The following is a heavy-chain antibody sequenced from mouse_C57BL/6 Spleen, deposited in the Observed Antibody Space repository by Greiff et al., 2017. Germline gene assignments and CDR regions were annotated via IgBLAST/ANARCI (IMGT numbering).Heavy chain of an antibody. Sequence: VQLQQPGAELVRPGSSVKLSCKASGYTFTSYWMDWVKQRPGQGLEWIGNIYPSDSETHYNQKFKDKATLTVDKSSSTAYMQLSSLTSEDSAVYYCARDYYDYDGGFAYWGQGTLVTVSA. CDR2: IYPSDSET. CDR1: GYTFTSYW. CDR3: ARDYYDYDGGFAY. D-gene: IGHD2-4*01. J-gene: IGHJ3*01. V-gene: IGHV1-61*01.